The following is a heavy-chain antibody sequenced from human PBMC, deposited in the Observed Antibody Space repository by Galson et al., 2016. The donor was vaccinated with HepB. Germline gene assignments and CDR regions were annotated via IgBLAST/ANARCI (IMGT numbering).Heavy chain of an antibody. CDR1: GGSMFTYY. V-gene: IGHV4-59*01. J-gene: IGHJ6*03. D-gene: IGHD1-20*01. Sequence: ETLSLTCTVSGGSMFTYYWSWVRQPPGKGLEWIGYIYHSGSTNYNPSLKSRVTISVDTYKNQFSLNLSSVIAADTAVYYCARTNNWEPYYYYMDVWGKGTTVTVSS. CDR2: IYHSGST. CDR3: ARTNNWEPYYYYMDV.